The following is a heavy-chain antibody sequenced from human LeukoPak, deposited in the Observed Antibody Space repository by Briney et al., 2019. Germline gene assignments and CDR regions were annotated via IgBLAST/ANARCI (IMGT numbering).Heavy chain of an antibody. Sequence: PSETLSLTCIVSGGSISSSGHYWSWIRQHPGKGLEWIGYIYHSGNSYYNPSLKSRVIISVDTSKNQFSLKLNSVTAADTAVYYCARDSSGGYGFIDYWGQGSLVTVSS. J-gene: IGHJ4*02. V-gene: IGHV4-31*03. D-gene: IGHD5-12*01. CDR3: ARDSSGGYGFIDY. CDR1: GGSISSSGHY. CDR2: IYHSGNS.